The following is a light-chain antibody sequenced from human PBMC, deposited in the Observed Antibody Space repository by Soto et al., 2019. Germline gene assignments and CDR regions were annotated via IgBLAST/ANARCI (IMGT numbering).Light chain of an antibody. Sequence: EIVLTQSPGTLSLSPGERATLSCMASQSVNINLAWYQQKPGQAPRLLIYAASSRAAGIPDRFSGCGSETDFTLTLSRLEPEDFAVYSCQQYGGTPGTFGQGTKVDIK. CDR2: AAS. CDR3: QQYGGTPGT. CDR1: QSVNIN. V-gene: IGKV3-20*01. J-gene: IGKJ1*01.